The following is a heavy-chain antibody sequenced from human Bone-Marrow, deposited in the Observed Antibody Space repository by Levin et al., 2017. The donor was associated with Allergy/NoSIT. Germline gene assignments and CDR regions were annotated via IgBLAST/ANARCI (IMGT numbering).Heavy chain of an antibody. D-gene: IGHD3-22*01. CDR2: IYWDDDR. J-gene: IGHJ4*02. Sequence: SGPTLVKPTETLTLTCTFSGFSLRTRGVGVGWVRQPPGQALEWLALIYWDDDRRYSPSLMTRLSITKDTTKNHMVLSMANMDPADTAPYYCVYTRHYYDNRDEASPHRSFDHWGQGARVAVSP. V-gene: IGHV2-5*02. CDR3: VYTRHYYDNRDEASPHRSFDH. CDR1: GFSLRTRGVG.